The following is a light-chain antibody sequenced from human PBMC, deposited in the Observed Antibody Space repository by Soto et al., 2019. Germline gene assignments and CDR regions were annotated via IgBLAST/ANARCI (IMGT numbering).Light chain of an antibody. J-gene: IGKJ4*01. CDR2: EAS. Sequence: EIVLTQSPATLSLSPGEGATLSCRASQSVSSDLAWYQQKPGQAPRLVIYEASNRASGIPARFSGSGSGTDFTLTISSLEPEDFAVYYCQQRSNWPPLTFDGGTKVEIK. CDR1: QSVSSD. V-gene: IGKV3-11*01. CDR3: QQRSNWPPLT.